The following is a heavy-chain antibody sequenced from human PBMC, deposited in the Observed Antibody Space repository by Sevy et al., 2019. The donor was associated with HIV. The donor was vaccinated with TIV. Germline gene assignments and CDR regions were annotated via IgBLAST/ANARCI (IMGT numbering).Heavy chain of an antibody. CDR2: ISYDGSNK. CDR3: ARGGDVVRFLEWLPDDY. J-gene: IGHJ4*02. CDR1: GFTFSSYA. D-gene: IGHD3-3*01. Sequence: GGSLRLSCAASGFTFSSYAMHWVRQAPGKGLEWVAVISYDGSNKYYADSVKGRFTISRDNSKNTLYLQMNSLRAEDTAVYYCARGGDVVRFLEWLPDDYWGQGTLVTVSS. V-gene: IGHV3-30-3*01.